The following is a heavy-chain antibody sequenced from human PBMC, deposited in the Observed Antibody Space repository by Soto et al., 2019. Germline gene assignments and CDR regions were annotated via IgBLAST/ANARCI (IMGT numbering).Heavy chain of an antibody. J-gene: IGHJ4*02. CDR2: IKQDGSEK. Sequence: GGSLRLSCAASGFTFSSYWMSWVRQAPGNGLEWVANIKQDGSEKYYMDSVKGRFTISRDNAKNSLSLQMNSLRAEDTAVYYCARARGDTYWMLYYFDYWGQGTLVTVSS. CDR3: ARARGDTYWMLYYFDY. V-gene: IGHV3-7*04. CDR1: GFTFSSYW. D-gene: IGHD5-18*01.